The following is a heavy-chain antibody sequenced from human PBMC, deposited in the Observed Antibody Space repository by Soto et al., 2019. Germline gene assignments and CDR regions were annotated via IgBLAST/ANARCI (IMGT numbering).Heavy chain of an antibody. V-gene: IGHV3-23*01. J-gene: IGHJ4*02. CDR2: LSSCGDDT. CDR3: AKNQYASGWNGWNY. D-gene: IGHD6-19*01. Sequence: GGTLRLSCAASGFTFNTFSMSSVRPAPGKGLEWVSALSSCGDDTSYADSVKGRFTISRDNSKNTVYLQMSSLTGDDTAVYYCAKNQYASGWNGWNYWGQGTLVTGSS. CDR1: GFTFNTFS.